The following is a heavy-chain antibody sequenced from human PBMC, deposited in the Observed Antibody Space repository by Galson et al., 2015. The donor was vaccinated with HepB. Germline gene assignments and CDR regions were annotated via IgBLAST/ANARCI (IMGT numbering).Heavy chain of an antibody. CDR3: AKTLRNCSSISCYTLDAFDI. Sequence: LRVAGPTSGGVVKNPALTWARQAPGEGLEWLPAISGSGGRGSQAHSVKGGVPRFRDNFPDLRCLDVISLRAEDTALYYCAKTLRNCSSISCYTLDAFDIWGQGTMVTVSS. J-gene: IGHJ3*02. D-gene: IGHD2-2*02. V-gene: IGHV3-23*01. CDR2: ISGSGGRG. CDR1: GGVVKNPA.